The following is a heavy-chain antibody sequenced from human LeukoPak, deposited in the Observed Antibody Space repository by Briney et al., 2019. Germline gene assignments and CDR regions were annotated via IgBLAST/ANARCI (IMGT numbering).Heavy chain of an antibody. V-gene: IGHV3-30*02. Sequence: GGSLRLSCAASGFTVSSNYMSWVRQAPGKGLEWVAFIRYDGSNKYYADSVKGRFTISRDNSKNTLYLQMNSLRAEDTAVYYCAKDEYYYGSGSYYPNWFDPWGQGTLVTVSS. CDR2: IRYDGSNK. CDR1: GFTVSSNY. D-gene: IGHD3-10*01. J-gene: IGHJ5*02. CDR3: AKDEYYYGSGSYYPNWFDP.